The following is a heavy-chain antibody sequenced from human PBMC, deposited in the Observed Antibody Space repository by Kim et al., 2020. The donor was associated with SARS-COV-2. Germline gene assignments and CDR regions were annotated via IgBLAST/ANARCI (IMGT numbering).Heavy chain of an antibody. Sequence: DTLQRRFTYTRESSKNTLYLQMNSLRAEDTAVYCCARVGSGYYLAEYFQHWGQGTLVTVSS. D-gene: IGHD3-22*01. J-gene: IGHJ1*01. V-gene: IGHV3-30*01. CDR3: ARVGSGYYLAEYFQH.